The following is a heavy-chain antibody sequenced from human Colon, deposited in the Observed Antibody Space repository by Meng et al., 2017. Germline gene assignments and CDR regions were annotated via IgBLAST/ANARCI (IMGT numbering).Heavy chain of an antibody. Sequence: GRGLVELCDTVSRHFLVSVAAVRFKSYCSWVRQPPGKGLEWIGEIYHSGSTNYNPSLKSRVTISVDKSKNQFSLKLSSVTAADTAVYYCARNSAAGVDYWGQGTLVTVSS. CDR3: ARNSAAGVDY. CDR2: IYHSGST. D-gene: IGHD6-13*01. CDR1: VAAVRFKSY. V-gene: IGHV4-4*02. J-gene: IGHJ4*02.